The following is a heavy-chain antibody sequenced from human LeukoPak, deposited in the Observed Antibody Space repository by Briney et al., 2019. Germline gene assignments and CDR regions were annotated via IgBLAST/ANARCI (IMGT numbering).Heavy chain of an antibody. D-gene: IGHD2-21*02. CDR1: GYTFTDYF. CDR3: ARMALDGGDSIGFDS. V-gene: IGHV1-2*02. Sequence: ASVKVSCKASGYTFTDYFIHWMRQAPGQGLEWMGWINPNIGDASYAQKSQDRVTMTRDRSINTAYMELSRLTSDDTAVYYCARMALDGGDSIGFDSWGQGTLVTVSS. CDR2: INPNIGDA. J-gene: IGHJ5*01.